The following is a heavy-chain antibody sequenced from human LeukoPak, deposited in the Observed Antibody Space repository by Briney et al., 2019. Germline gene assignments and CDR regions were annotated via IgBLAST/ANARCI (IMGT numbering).Heavy chain of an antibody. D-gene: IGHD3-16*01. Sequence: GGPLGLSFLPLDFPFIDNSLAWFRQGQGKGRGGFPRVPNKANSYSTEYAASVKDRFVISRDDSKNSLYLEMSSLKAEDTAIYYCAKTRDYVGASNGFDYWGQGTLVTVSS. V-gene: IGHV3-72*01. CDR1: DFPFIDNS. CDR3: AKTRDYVGASNGFDY. J-gene: IGHJ4*02. CDR2: VPNKANSYST.